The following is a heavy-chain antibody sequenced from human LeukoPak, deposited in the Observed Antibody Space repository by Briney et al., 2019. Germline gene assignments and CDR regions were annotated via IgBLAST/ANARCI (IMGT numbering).Heavy chain of an antibody. CDR3: AGDRNSDWYSPLDY. V-gene: IGHV3-23*01. D-gene: IGHD6-19*01. Sequence: GGSLRLSCVASGFTFTKCAMSWIRQAPGKGLEWVAIITATGDTAYYADSVKGRFTISRDNSRDTVYMQMDSLRAEDTAIYYCAGDRNSDWYSPLDYWGQGSQVTVSP. CDR1: GFTFTKCA. CDR2: ITATGDTA. J-gene: IGHJ4*02.